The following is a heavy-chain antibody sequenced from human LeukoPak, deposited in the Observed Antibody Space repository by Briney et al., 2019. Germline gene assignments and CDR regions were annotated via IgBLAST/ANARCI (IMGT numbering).Heavy chain of an antibody. D-gene: IGHD3-10*01. CDR1: GFTFSSYW. J-gene: IGHJ1*01. CDR3: AKAVERITMVRGVKILAAEYFQH. CDR2: IWYDGSNK. Sequence: GGSLRLSCVASGFTFSSYWMHWVRQAPCKGLEWVAVIWYDGSNKYYADSVKGRFTISRDNSKNTLYLQMNSLRAEDTAVYYCAKAVERITMVRGVKILAAEYFQHWGRGTLVTVSS. V-gene: IGHV3-33*06.